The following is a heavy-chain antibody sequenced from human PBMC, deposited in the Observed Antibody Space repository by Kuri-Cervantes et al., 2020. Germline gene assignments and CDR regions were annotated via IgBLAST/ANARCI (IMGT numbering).Heavy chain of an antibody. CDR3: AREGSKGQILWFGESGMDV. CDR2: IYYSGST. Sequence: GSLRLSCTVSGGSISSGDYYWSWIRQPPGKGLEWIGYIYYSGSTNYNPSLKSRVTISVDTSKNQFSLKLSSVTAADTAVYYCAREGSKGQILWFGESGMDVWGQGTTVTVSS. V-gene: IGHV4-61*08. J-gene: IGHJ6*02. CDR1: GGSISSGDYY. D-gene: IGHD3-10*01.